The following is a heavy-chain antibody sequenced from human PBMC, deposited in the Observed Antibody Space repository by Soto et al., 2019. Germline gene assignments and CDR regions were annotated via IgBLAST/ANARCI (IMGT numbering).Heavy chain of an antibody. Sequence: SVKVSCKASGGTFSSYAISWVRQAPGQGLEWMGGIIPIFGTANYAQKFQGRVQITADESTSTAYMELSSLRSEDTAVYYCAWYSSSSGDFDYWGQGTLVTVSS. CDR1: GGTFSSYA. J-gene: IGHJ4*02. V-gene: IGHV1-69*13. CDR3: AWYSSSSGDFDY. D-gene: IGHD6-6*01. CDR2: IIPIFGTA.